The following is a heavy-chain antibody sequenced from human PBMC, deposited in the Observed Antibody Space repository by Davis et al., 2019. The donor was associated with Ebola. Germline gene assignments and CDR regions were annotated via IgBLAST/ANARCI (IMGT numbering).Heavy chain of an antibody. CDR2: IKQDGSEK. Sequence: GESLKISCAASGFTFSSYAMSWVRQAPGKGLEWVANIKQDGSEKYYVDSVKGRFTISRDNAKNSLYLQMNSLRAEDTAVYYCARRKWLPDYYYYYGMDVWGQGTTVTVSS. CDR1: GFTFSSYA. J-gene: IGHJ6*02. D-gene: IGHD3-22*01. CDR3: ARRKWLPDYYYYYGMDV. V-gene: IGHV3-7*03.